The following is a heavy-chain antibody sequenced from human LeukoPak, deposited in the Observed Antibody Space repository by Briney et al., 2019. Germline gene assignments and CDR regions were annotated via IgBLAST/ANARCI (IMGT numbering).Heavy chain of an antibody. D-gene: IGHD6-13*01. V-gene: IGHV4-34*01. CDR2: INHSGST. CDR1: AGSFSGNY. J-gene: IGHJ6*03. Sequence: SETLSLTCVVYAGSFSGNYWSWIRQPPGKALEWIGEINHSGSTNSNPSLESRVTISIDTSRNQISLNLTAVTAADTAVYYCARGIAAAGRPYYYYMDVWGKGTTVTVSS. CDR3: ARGIAAAGRPYYYYMDV.